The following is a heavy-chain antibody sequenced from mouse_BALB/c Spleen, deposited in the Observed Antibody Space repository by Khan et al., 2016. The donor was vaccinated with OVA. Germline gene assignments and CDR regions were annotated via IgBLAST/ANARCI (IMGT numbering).Heavy chain of an antibody. CDR2: INTYTGEP. CDR1: GHTFTNYG. CDR3: ASGGYWYFDV. V-gene: IGHV9-3-1*01. Sequence: QVQLKQSGPELKKPGETVKISCKASGHTFTNYGMNWVKQAPGKGLKWMGWINTYTGEPTYADDFKGRFAFSLETSASTAYLQINNLKNEDTATYFCASGGYWYFDVWGAGTTVTVSS. D-gene: IGHD1-1*02. J-gene: IGHJ1*01.